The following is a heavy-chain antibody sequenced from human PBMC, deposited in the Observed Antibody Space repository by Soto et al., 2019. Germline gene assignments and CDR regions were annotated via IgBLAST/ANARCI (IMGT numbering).Heavy chain of an antibody. CDR3: ARPYYYDSSGSLKYYYYGMDV. Sequence: SVKVSCKXSGGTFSSYAISWVRQAPGQGLEWMGGIIPIFGTANYAQKFQGRVTITADESTSTAYMELSSLRSEDTAVYYCARPYYYDSSGSLKYYYYGMDVWGQGTTVTVS. D-gene: IGHD3-22*01. CDR1: GGTFSSYA. CDR2: IIPIFGTA. J-gene: IGHJ6*02. V-gene: IGHV1-69*13.